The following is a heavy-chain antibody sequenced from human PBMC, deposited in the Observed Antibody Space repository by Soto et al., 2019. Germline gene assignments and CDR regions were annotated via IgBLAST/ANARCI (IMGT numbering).Heavy chain of an antibody. J-gene: IGHJ6*02. CDR3: AREVWNDVNYYLGMDV. V-gene: IGHV1-69*14. Sequence: QVQLVQSGAEVKKPGSSVQVSCKASGGTLSSHTISWVRQAPGKGLEWMGGILPMFCTATYAQTFQGRVTITAAKSTSTGDMELNSRRFEDTAAYYCAREVWNDVNYYLGMDVWVQGTKFTVS. CDR2: ILPMFCTA. D-gene: IGHD1-1*01. CDR1: GGTLSSHT.